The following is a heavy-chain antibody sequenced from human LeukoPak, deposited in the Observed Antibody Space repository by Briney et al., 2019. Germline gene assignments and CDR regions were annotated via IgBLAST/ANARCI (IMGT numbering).Heavy chain of an antibody. CDR3: ARDRLSSWYSRYFDY. J-gene: IGHJ4*02. CDR2: ISSSSSYR. D-gene: IGHD6-13*01. Sequence: PGGSLRLSCADSGFTFSSYSMKWVRQAPGKGLEWVSSISSSSSYRYYADSVKGRFTISRDNAKNSLYLQMNSLRAEDTAVYYCARDRLSSWYSRYFDYWGQGTLVTVSS. V-gene: IGHV3-21*01. CDR1: GFTFSSYS.